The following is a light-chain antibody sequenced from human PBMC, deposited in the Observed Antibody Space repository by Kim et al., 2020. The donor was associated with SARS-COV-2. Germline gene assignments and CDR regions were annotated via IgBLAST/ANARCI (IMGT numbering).Light chain of an antibody. CDR1: QSVSSN. Sequence: EFVLTQSPGTLSVSPGERATLSCRASQSVSSNLAWYQQKPGQAPRLLIYGASTRATGIPGRFSGSGSGTEFTLTISSLQSEDFAVYYCQQYSHWPLTFGGGTQVDIK. V-gene: IGKV3-15*01. CDR3: QQYSHWPLT. CDR2: GAS. J-gene: IGKJ4*01.